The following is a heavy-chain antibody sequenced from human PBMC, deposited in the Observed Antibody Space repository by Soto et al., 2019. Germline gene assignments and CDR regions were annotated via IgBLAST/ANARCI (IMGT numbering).Heavy chain of an antibody. J-gene: IGHJ4*02. D-gene: IGHD3-22*01. CDR2: ITPLFGTP. CDR3: ARQFDYATSGYYYAY. V-gene: IGHV1-69*13. CDR1: GGTFNKYA. Sequence: ASVKVSCKASGGTFNKYAIDWVRQAPGQGLEWMGGITPLFGTPNYAQRFQGRVTISADEVTSTAYMELRSLRSDDTGVYYCARQFDYATSGYYYAYWGQGTLVTVSS.